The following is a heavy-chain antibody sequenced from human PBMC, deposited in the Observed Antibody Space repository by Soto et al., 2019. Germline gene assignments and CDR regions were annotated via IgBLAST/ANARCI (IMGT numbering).Heavy chain of an antibody. CDR3: ARESIAARLRWFDP. CDR2: IYHSGST. D-gene: IGHD6-6*01. CDR1: GGSISSGGYS. J-gene: IGHJ5*02. Sequence: SETLSLTCAVSGGSISSGGYSWSWIRQPPGKGLEWVGYIYHSGSTYYTPSLKSRVTISVDRSKNQFSLKLSSVTAADTAVYYCARESIAARLRWFDPWGQGTLVTVSS. V-gene: IGHV4-30-2*01.